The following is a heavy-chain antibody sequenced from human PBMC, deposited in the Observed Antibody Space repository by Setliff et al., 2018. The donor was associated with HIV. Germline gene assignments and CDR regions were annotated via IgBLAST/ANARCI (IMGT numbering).Heavy chain of an antibody. J-gene: IGHJ6*02. CDR2: IYSSGSI. Sequence: SETLSLTCTVSGGSISSGSYYWSWIRQPAGKGLEWIGYIYSSGSIIYNPSLKSRVTMSVDTSQNQVSLKLNSVTAADTAVYYCEAATVGETGYYGIDVWGPGTTVTVSS. CDR1: GGSISSGSYY. CDR3: EAATVGETGYYGIDV. V-gene: IGHV4-61*10. D-gene: IGHD1-26*01.